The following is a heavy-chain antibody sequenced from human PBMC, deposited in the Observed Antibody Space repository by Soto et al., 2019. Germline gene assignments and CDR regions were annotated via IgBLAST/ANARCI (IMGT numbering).Heavy chain of an antibody. CDR1: GFSFSSYG. D-gene: IGHD6-6*01. J-gene: IGHJ3*02. CDR2: ISNVGNRK. Sequence: GGSLRLSCAASGFSFSSYGLHWVRQAPGRGLEWVTVISNVGNRKYYGESVKGRFSVSRDNDKDTLYLQMNGLRPEDTGVYYCAKDRRQLSALDMWGQGTTVTVSS. CDR3: AKDRRQLSALDM. V-gene: IGHV3-30*18.